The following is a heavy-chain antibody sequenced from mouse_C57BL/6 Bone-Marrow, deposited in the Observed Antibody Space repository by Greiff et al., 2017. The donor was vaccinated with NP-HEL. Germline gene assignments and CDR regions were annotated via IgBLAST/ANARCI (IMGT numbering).Heavy chain of an antibody. Sequence: EVHLVESGGGLVQPGGSLKLSCAASGFTFSDYYMYWVRQTPEKRLEWVAYISNGGGSTYYPDTVKGRFTISRDNAKNTLYLQMSRLKSEDTAMYYCARQGYYGSSFLAMDYWGQGTSVTVSS. CDR2: ISNGGGST. J-gene: IGHJ4*01. CDR3: ARQGYYGSSFLAMDY. D-gene: IGHD1-1*01. V-gene: IGHV5-12*01. CDR1: GFTFSDYY.